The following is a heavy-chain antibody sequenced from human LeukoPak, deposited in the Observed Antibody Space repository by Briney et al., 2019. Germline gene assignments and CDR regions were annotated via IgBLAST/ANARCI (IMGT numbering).Heavy chain of an antibody. CDR3: AAYQLPYSHAFDI. Sequence: PSETLSLTCAVYSGSSSGYYWSWIRQPPGKGREWIGETNHIVSTNYNPSLKSRVTIPVDTSKNQFSLKLSSVTAADTAVYYCAAYQLPYSHAFDIWGQGTMVTVSS. CDR2: TNHIVST. V-gene: IGHV4-34*01. J-gene: IGHJ3*02. D-gene: IGHD2-2*02. CDR1: SGSSSGYY.